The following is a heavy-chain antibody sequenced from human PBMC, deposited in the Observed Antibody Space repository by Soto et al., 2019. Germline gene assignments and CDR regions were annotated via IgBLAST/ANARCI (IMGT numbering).Heavy chain of an antibody. CDR1: GGSISSGGYY. CDR3: ARGINYYDSSGDSWFDP. Sequence: PSETLSLTCTFSGGSISSGGYYWSWIRQPPGKGLEWIGYIYHTGTTYYNMSLKSRVTISVDRSKNQFSLKLSSVTAADTAVYYCARGINYYDSSGDSWFDPWGQGTLVTVSS. D-gene: IGHD3-22*01. V-gene: IGHV4-30-2*01. CDR2: IYHTGTT. J-gene: IGHJ5*02.